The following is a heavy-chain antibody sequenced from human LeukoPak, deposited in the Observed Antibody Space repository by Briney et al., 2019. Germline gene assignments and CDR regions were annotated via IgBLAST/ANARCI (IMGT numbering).Heavy chain of an antibody. J-gene: IGHJ4*02. CDR2: IRGSGGST. CDR3: AKNVLRYFDWLGPFDY. CDR1: GFTFSSYA. D-gene: IGHD3-9*01. Sequence: GGSLRLSCAASGFTFSSYAMSWVPPAPGKGLEGVSAIRGSGGSTYYAAAVKGRFTISRDNSKSTLYLQMNSLRAEDTAVYYCAKNVLRYFDWLGPFDYWGQGTLVTVSS. V-gene: IGHV3-23*01.